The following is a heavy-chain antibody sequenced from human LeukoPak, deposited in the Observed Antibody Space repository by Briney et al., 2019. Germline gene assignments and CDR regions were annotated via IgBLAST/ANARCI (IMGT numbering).Heavy chain of an antibody. Sequence: GGSLRLSCAASGCTFSTYGMVWVRQAPGKGLESVGVISFDGSEEYYADAVKGRFTISRDNSKNTLFLQMNSLRAEDTAVYYCERGAHYYDATGPGYWGQGALVTVSS. CDR3: ERGAHYYDATGPGY. CDR1: GCTFSTYG. J-gene: IGHJ4*02. D-gene: IGHD4/OR15-4a*01. V-gene: IGHV3-30*03. CDR2: ISFDGSEE.